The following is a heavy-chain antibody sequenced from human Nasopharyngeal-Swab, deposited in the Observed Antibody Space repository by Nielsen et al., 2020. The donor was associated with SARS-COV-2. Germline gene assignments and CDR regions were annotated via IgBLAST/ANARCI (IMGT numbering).Heavy chain of an antibody. D-gene: IGHD2-15*01. CDR3: ARGGDPKEVVAATDCFDP. V-gene: IGHV1-46*01. J-gene: IGHJ5*02. Sequence: WVRQAPGQGLEWMGIINPGGGSARYSQNFQGRVTMTRDTSTSTVYMELSSLRSEETAVYYCARGGDPKEVVAATDCFDPWGQGTRVTVSS. CDR2: INPGGGSA.